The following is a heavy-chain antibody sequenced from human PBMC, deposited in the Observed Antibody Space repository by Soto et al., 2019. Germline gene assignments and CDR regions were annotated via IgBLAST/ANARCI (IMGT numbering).Heavy chain of an antibody. CDR2: IYYSGST. J-gene: IGHJ4*02. Sequence: PSETLSLTCTVSRGSISGYYWSWIRQPPGKGLEWIGYIYYSGSTNYNPSLKGQVTMSVDTSNNHISLRLTSVTAADTAIFYCARHKLGSGAFFDYWGQGTLVTVSS. D-gene: IGHD3-10*01. V-gene: IGHV4-59*08. CDR3: ARHKLGSGAFFDY. CDR1: RGSISGYY.